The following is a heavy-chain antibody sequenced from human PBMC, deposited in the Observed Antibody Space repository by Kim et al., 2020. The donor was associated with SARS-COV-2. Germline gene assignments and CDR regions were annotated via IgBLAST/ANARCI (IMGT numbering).Heavy chain of an antibody. V-gene: IGHV1-3*01. D-gene: IGHD6-19*01. CDR2: NT. J-gene: IGHJ4*02. Sequence: NTRYSPKFRGRVSITRDTSATTAYLELSGLISEDTAVYYCAREAVAGSFDYWGQGTLVTVSS. CDR3: AREAVAGSFDY.